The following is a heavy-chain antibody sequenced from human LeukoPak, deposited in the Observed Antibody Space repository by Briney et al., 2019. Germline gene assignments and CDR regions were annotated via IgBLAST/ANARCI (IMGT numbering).Heavy chain of an antibody. V-gene: IGHV3-23*01. Sequence: PGGSLRLSCAASGFIVSSTYMSWVRQAPGKGLDWVSGISASGGSPYYADSVKGRFTISRDNSKNTLYLQMNSLRAEDTAVYYCAKRNYDSSGYYPHYFDYWGQGTLVTVSS. CDR3: AKRNYDSSGYYPHYFDY. CDR1: GFIVSSTY. CDR2: ISASGGSP. D-gene: IGHD3-22*01. J-gene: IGHJ4*02.